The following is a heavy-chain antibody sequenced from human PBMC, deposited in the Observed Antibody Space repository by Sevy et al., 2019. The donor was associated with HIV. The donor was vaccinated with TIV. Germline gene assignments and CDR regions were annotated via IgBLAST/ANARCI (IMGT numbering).Heavy chain of an antibody. CDR3: ARGELYSGGGGYCSGGSCYSGLWFDP. V-gene: IGHV4-38-2*02. CDR1: GYSISSGYY. CDR2: IYDSGST. D-gene: IGHD2-15*01. Sequence: ETLSLTCTVSGYSISSGYYWGWIRQPPGKGLEWIGSIYDSGSTYYNPSLKSRVTISVDTSKNQFSLKLGSVTAADTAVYYCARGELYSGGGGYCSGGSCYSGLWFDPWGQGTLVTVSS. J-gene: IGHJ5*02.